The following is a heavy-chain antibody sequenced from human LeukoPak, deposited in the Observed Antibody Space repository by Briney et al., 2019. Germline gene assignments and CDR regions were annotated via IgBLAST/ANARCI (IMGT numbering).Heavy chain of an antibody. J-gene: IGHJ6*02. CDR2: IYYSGST. D-gene: IGHD6-13*01. CDR1: GGSISSSSYY. CDR3: ARLAAAYYGMDV. Sequence: PSETLSLTCTDSGGSISSSSYYWGWIRQPPGKGLEWIGYIYYSGSTYYNPSLKSRVTISVDTSKNQFSLKLSSVTAADTAVYYCARLAAAYYGMDVWGQGTTVTVSS. V-gene: IGHV4-31*03.